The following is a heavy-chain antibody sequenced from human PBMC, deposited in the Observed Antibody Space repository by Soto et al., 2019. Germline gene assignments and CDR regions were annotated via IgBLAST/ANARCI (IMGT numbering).Heavy chain of an antibody. V-gene: IGHV4-59*01. D-gene: IGHD1-1*01. CDR1: GGSISSDY. Sequence: PSETLSLTCTVSGGSISSDYWSWVRQPPGKRLEWIGYIHYGGTTNYNPSLKSRVSISVDTSKTQFSLQLSSVTAADTAVYYCSRGSITTLLPYWGQGTLVTVSS. CDR3: SRGSITTLLPY. J-gene: IGHJ4*02. CDR2: IHYGGTT.